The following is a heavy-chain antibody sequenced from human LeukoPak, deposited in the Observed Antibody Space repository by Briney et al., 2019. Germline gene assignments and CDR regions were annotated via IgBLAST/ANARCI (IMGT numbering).Heavy chain of an antibody. CDR3: AKDRGSGSPPTFDY. Sequence: HAGGSLRLSCAASGFTFSSYAMSWVRQAPGKRLEWVSAISGSGGSTYYADSVKGRFTISRDNSKNTLYLQMNSLRAKDTAVYYCAKDRGSGSPPTFDYWGQGTLVTVSS. J-gene: IGHJ4*02. D-gene: IGHD3-10*01. V-gene: IGHV3-23*01. CDR2: ISGSGGST. CDR1: GFTFSSYA.